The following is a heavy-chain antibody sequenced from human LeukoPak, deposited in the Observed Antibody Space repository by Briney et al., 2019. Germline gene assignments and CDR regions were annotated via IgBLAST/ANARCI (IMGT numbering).Heavy chain of an antibody. D-gene: IGHD3-16*02. Sequence: PSETLSLTCAVYGGSFSGYYWSWIRQPPGKGLEWIGEINHSGSTNYNPSLKSRATISVDTSKNQFSLKLSSVTAADTAVYYCARHNFSLKVIPYYFDYWGQGTLVTVSS. J-gene: IGHJ4*02. CDR2: INHSGST. CDR1: GGSFSGYY. V-gene: IGHV4-34*01. CDR3: ARHNFSLKVIPYYFDY.